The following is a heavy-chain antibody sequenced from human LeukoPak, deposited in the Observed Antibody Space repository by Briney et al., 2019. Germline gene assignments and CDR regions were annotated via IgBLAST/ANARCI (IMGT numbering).Heavy chain of an antibody. CDR2: IKSKTDGGTT. D-gene: IGHD6-19*01. CDR1: GFTFSNAW. V-gene: IGHV3-15*07. Sequence: PGGSLRLSCAASGFTFSNAWMNWVRQAPGKGLEWVGRIKSKTDGGTTDYAAPVKGRFTISRDDSKNTLYLQMNSLKTEDTAVYYCTTDWVAVADFFDYWGQGTLVTVSS. J-gene: IGHJ4*02. CDR3: TTDWVAVADFFDY.